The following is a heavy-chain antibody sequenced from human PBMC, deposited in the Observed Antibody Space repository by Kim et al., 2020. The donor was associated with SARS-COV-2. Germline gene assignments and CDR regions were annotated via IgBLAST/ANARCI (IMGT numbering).Heavy chain of an antibody. V-gene: IGHV3-53*01. J-gene: IGHJ4*02. D-gene: IGHD3-22*01. CDR2: IYRGGGT. CDR1: GFNVNSNF. CDR3: ARPSYDTSGFYLY. Sequence: GGSLRLSCAASGFNVNSNFMSWVRQAPGKGLEWVSVIYRGGGTNYADSVKGRFTISRDNSRNTLYLQMINLRAEDTAVYYYARPSYDTSGFYLYWGQGTLVTVSS.